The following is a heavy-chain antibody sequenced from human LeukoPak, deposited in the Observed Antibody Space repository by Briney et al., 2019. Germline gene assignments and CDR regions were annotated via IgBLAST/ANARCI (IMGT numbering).Heavy chain of an antibody. V-gene: IGHV4-39*01. Sequence: SETLSLTCTVSGGSISSSSYYWGWIRQPPGKGLEWIGSIYYSGSTYYNPSLKSRVTISVDTSKNQFSLKLSSVTAADTAVYYCARRTRTYDSSGYYDGDGDYWGQGTLVTVSS. CDR1: GGSISSSSYY. CDR3: ARRTRTYDSSGYYDGDGDY. J-gene: IGHJ4*02. D-gene: IGHD3-22*01. CDR2: IYYSGST.